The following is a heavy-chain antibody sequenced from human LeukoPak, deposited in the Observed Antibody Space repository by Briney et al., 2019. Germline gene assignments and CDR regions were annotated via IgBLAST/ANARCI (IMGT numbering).Heavy chain of an antibody. CDR3: TRDSRVYNWNYFENFGWRDYYYYYYYMDV. CDR1: GFTFGDYA. V-gene: IGHV3-49*04. Sequence: PGRSLRLSCTASGFTFGDYAMSWVRQAPGRGLEWVGFIRSKAYGGTTEYAASVKGRFTISRDDPKSIAYLQMNSLKTEDTAVYYCTRDSRVYNWNYFENFGWRDYYYYYYYMDVWGKGTTVTVSS. CDR2: IRSKAYGGTT. J-gene: IGHJ6*03. D-gene: IGHD1-7*01.